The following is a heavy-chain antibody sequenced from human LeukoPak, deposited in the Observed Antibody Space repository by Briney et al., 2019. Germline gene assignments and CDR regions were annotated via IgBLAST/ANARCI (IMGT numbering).Heavy chain of an antibody. Sequence: GGSLRLSCAASGFTVSSNYMSWVRQAPGKGLEWVSVIHSGGSTYYADSVKGRFTISRDNSKNTLYLQMNSLRAEDTAVYYCARGSPYYGMDVWGQGTTVTVSS. CDR2: IHSGGST. J-gene: IGHJ6*02. CDR1: GFTVSSNY. CDR3: ARGSPYYGMDV. V-gene: IGHV3-53*01.